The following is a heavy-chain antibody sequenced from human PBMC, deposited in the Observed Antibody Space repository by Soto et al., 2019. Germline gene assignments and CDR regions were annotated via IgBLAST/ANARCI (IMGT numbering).Heavy chain of an antibody. CDR3: ATTYPLPYYDILTGWFDY. D-gene: IGHD3-9*01. CDR2: FDPEDGET. V-gene: IGHV1-24*01. CDR1: GYTLTELS. Sequence: ASVKVSCKVSGYTLTELSMHWVRQAPGKGLEWMGGFDPEDGETIYAQKFQGRVTMTEDTSTDTAYMELSSLRSEDTAVYYCATTYPLPYYDILTGWFDYWGQGTLVTVSS. J-gene: IGHJ4*02.